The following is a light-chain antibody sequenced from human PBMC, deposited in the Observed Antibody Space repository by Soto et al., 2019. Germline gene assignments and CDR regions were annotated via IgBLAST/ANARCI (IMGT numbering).Light chain of an antibody. Sequence: DIQMTQSPSSLSAPVGDRVTITCRASQSISSYLNWYQQKPGKAPKLLIYAASSLQSGVPSRFSGSGSGTEFTLTISSLQSEDFATYYCQQSYSTPGTFGQGTKLEIK. CDR2: AAS. CDR1: QSISSY. CDR3: QQSYSTPGT. J-gene: IGKJ2*02. V-gene: IGKV1-39*01.